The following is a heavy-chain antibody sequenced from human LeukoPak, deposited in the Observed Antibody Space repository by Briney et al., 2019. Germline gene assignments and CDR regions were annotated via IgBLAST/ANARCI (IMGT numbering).Heavy chain of an antibody. D-gene: IGHD6-13*01. J-gene: IGHJ4*02. CDR1: GYTFTSYG. V-gene: IGHV1-18*01. Sequence: ASVKVSCKASGYTFTSYGISWVRQAPGQGLEWMGWISAYNGNTNYAQKLQGRVTMTTDTSTSTAYMELSRLRSDDTAVYYCARVSYSSSWLYYFDYWGQGTLVTVSS. CDR3: ARVSYSSSWLYYFDY. CDR2: ISAYNGNT.